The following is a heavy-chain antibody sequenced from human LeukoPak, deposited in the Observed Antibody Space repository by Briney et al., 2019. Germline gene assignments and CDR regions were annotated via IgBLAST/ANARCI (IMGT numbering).Heavy chain of an antibody. CDR2: IHYSGST. V-gene: IGHV4-59*12. CDR1: GGSISSYY. CDR3: ARKTPTRYYDSSGYYYG. Sequence: SETLSLTCTVSGGSISSYYWSWIRQPPGKGLEWIGYIHYSGSTNYNPSLKSRVTISVDTSKNQFSLKLSSVTAADTAVYYCARKTPTRYYDSSGYYYGWGQGTLVTVSS. D-gene: IGHD3-22*01. J-gene: IGHJ4*02.